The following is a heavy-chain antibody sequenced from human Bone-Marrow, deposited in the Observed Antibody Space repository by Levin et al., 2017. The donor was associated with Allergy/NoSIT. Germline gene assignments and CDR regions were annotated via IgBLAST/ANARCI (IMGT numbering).Heavy chain of an antibody. D-gene: IGHD4-17*01. CDR3: AKAGTTEMLDYSYLDV. Sequence: GGSLRLSCTISGFIFADYAMNWVRQAPGRGLEWVSSLDGSSGKTHYADVVKGRFTISREYSKNTLFLQMNSLRVEDTARYYCAKAGTTEMLDYSYLDVWGEGTAVTVSS. V-gene: IGHV3-23*01. CDR1: GFIFADYA. J-gene: IGHJ6*03. CDR2: LDGSSGKT.